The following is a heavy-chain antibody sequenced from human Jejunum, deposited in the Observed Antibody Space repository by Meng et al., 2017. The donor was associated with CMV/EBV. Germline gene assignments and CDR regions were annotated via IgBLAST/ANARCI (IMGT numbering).Heavy chain of an antibody. D-gene: IGHD1-7*01. J-gene: IGHJ4*02. V-gene: IGHV3-30*03. CDR3: ARENLELQGTVDY. CDR2: DGNNK. Sequence: QVQLVESGGGVVQPGRSLRLSCAASGFTITAYPMHWVRQVPGKGLEWVTVDGNNKYYADSVKGRFTISRDNSRNTLDLQMDSLRTEDTAIYYCARENLELQGTVDYWGQGTLVTVSS. CDR1: GFTITAYP.